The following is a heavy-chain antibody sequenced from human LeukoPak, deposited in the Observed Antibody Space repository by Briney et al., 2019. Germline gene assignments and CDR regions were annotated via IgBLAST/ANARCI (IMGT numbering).Heavy chain of an antibody. CDR3: ARDGSRIRRGYYYYGMDV. CDR1: GGSFSGYY. V-gene: IGHV3-66*01. J-gene: IGHJ6*02. CDR2: IYSGGST. Sequence: LSLTCAVYGGSFSGYYWSWIRQPPGKGLEWVSVIYSGGSTYYADSVKGRFTISRDNSKNTLYLQMNSLRAEDTAVYYCARDGSRIRRGYYYYGMDVWGQGTTVTVSS. D-gene: IGHD3-10*01.